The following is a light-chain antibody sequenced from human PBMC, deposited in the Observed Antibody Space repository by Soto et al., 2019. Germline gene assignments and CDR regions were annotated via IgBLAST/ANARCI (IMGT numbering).Light chain of an antibody. CDR1: SSDVGGYNY. Sequence: QSALTQPASVSGSPGQSINISCTGTSSDVGGYNYVSWYQHHPGKAPKLMIYEVSNRPSGVSNRFSGSKSGNTASLTISGLQAEDEADYYCSSYTSSSTVVFGGGTKLTVL. V-gene: IGLV2-14*01. CDR2: EVS. J-gene: IGLJ2*01. CDR3: SSYTSSSTVV.